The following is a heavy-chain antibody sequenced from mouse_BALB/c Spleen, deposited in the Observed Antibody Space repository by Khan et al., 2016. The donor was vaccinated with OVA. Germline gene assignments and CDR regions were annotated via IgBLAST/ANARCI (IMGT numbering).Heavy chain of an antibody. V-gene: IGHV1S81*02. CDR3: TRSGEGSFAY. J-gene: IGHJ3*01. CDR1: GYSFTGYY. Sequence: QVQLQQSGPELVKPGASVKLSCKASGYSFTGYYMYWVMQSPGQGLEWIGGINPSNGGSNFNEKFKSKATLTVDKSSSTAYMQLSRLTSEDSAVYYCTRSGEGSFAYWGQGTVVTVSA. CDR2: INPSNGGS. D-gene: IGHD3-2*02.